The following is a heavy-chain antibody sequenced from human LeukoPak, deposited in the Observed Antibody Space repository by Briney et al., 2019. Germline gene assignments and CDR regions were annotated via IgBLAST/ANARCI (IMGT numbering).Heavy chain of an antibody. CDR3: ARYSYGYAIDY. Sequence: GGSLRLSCAASGFTFSSYWMSWVRQAPGKGLEWVANIKQDGSEKYYVDSVKGRFTISRDNAKNTLYLQMNSLRAEDTAVYFCARYSYGYAIDYWGQGTLVTVSS. CDR1: GFTFSSYW. CDR2: IKQDGSEK. D-gene: IGHD5-18*01. V-gene: IGHV3-7*01. J-gene: IGHJ4*02.